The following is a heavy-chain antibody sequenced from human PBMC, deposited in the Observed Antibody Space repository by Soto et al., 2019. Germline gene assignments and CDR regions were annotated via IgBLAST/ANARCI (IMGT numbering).Heavy chain of an antibody. J-gene: IGHJ6*02. Sequence: QVQLVQSGAEVKKPGASVSVSCEASGFTFRTSIIHWVRQAPGQRLEWMGWINAGNGNTRYSQKFQGRVTITRDTSASTVYVDLSSLESEDTAVYYCARGSFPVDSTYHYGMDVWGPGTTVTVSS. CDR1: GFTFRTSI. V-gene: IGHV1-3*01. D-gene: IGHD3-10*01. CDR2: INAGNGNT. CDR3: ARGSFPVDSTYHYGMDV.